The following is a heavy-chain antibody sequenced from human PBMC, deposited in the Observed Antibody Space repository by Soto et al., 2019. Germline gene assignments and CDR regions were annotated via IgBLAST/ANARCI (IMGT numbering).Heavy chain of an antibody. D-gene: IGHD3-3*01. CDR3: TRHDEWYGGCDP. J-gene: IGHJ5*02. Sequence: GGSLRLSCSASGVTFSDSAMHWVRQASGKGLEWVGRIRSKANSYATAYAASVKGRFTISRDDSKNTAYLQMNSLKTEDTAVYYCTRHDEWYGGCDPWGQGTLVTVPS. CDR2: IRSKANSYAT. V-gene: IGHV3-73*01. CDR1: GVTFSDSA.